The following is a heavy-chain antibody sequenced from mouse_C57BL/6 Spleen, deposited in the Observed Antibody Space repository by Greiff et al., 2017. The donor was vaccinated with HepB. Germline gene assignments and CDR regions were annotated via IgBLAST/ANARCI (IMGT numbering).Heavy chain of an antibody. J-gene: IGHJ2*01. CDR3: TTTYYGSSRYFDD. Sequence: VQLQQSGAELVRPGASVKLSCTASGFNIKDDYMHWVKQRPEQGLEWIGWIDPENGDTEYASKFQGEPTITAETSSNTAYLELSILTAADIAVYYCTTTYYGSSRYFDDWGQGTTLTVAS. CDR1: GFNIKDDY. V-gene: IGHV14-4*01. D-gene: IGHD1-1*01. CDR2: IDPENGDT.